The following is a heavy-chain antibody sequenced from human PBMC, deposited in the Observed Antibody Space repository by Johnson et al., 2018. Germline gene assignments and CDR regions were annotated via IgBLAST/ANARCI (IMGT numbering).Heavy chain of an antibody. CDR2: ISGSGGST. CDR3: AKGGGNYGGSSFDI. D-gene: IGHD4-23*01. Sequence: EVQLVETGGGLVQPGGSLRLSCTVSGFIFSSYAMSWVRQAPGKGLEWVSAISGSGGSTYYADSVKGRFIISRDNSKNTLYLQMKRLRAEDTALSYCAKGGGNYGGSSFDIWGQGTMVTVSS. J-gene: IGHJ3*02. V-gene: IGHV3-23*04. CDR1: GFIFSSYA.